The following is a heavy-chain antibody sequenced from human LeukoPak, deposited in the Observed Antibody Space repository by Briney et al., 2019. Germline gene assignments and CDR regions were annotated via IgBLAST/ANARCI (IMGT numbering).Heavy chain of an antibody. CDR1: GFTFSSYP. Sequence: PGGSLRLSCAASGFTFSSYPMHWVRQAPGKGLEYVSGISSNGDSTYYANSVKGRFTISRDNSKNTLYLQMGSLRAEDMAVYYCAGAGFDYWGQGTLVTVSS. CDR2: ISSNGDST. J-gene: IGHJ4*02. D-gene: IGHD4/OR15-4a*01. CDR3: AGAGFDY. V-gene: IGHV3-64*01.